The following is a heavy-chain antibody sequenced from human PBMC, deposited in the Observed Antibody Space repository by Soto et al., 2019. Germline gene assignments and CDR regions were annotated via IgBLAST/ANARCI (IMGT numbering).Heavy chain of an antibody. D-gene: IGHD6-13*01. CDR2: IYYSGST. J-gene: IGHJ5*02. CDR3: ARSTSWYSWFDP. Sequence: SETLSLTCTVSGGSISSYYWSWIRQPPGKGLEWIGYIYYSGSTNYNPSLKSRVTISVDTSKNQFSLKLSSVTAADTAVYYCARSTSWYSWFDPWGQGTLVTVS. V-gene: IGHV4-59*01. CDR1: GGSISSYY.